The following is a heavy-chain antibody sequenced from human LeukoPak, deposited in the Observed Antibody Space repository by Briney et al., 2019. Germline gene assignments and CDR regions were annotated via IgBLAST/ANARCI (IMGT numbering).Heavy chain of an antibody. V-gene: IGHV4-39*01. Sequence: SETLSLTCAVSGGSISSSSYYWGWIRQPKGKGLEWNVSSNYSGSTYYNPSLKSRVTISVYTSKNQFSLKLSSVTAADTAVYYCARNPRYCSSTSCSRGMDVWGKGTTVTVSS. CDR1: GGSISSSSYY. CDR3: ARNPRYCSSTSCSRGMDV. J-gene: IGHJ6*04. CDR2: SNYSGST. D-gene: IGHD2-2*01.